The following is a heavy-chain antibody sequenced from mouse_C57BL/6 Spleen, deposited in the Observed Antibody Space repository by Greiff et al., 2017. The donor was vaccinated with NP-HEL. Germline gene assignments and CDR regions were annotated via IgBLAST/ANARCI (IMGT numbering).Heavy chain of an antibody. D-gene: IGHD3-2*02. J-gene: IGHJ3*01. V-gene: IGHV1-26*01. CDR2: INPNNGGT. Sequence: VQLQQSGPELVKPGASVKISCKASGYTFTDYYMNWVKQSHGKSLEWIGDINPNNGGTSYNQKFKGKATLTVDKSSSTAYMELRSLTSEDSAVYYCARRRSSGYGFAYWGQGTLVTVSA. CDR1: GYTFTDYY. CDR3: ARRRSSGYGFAY.